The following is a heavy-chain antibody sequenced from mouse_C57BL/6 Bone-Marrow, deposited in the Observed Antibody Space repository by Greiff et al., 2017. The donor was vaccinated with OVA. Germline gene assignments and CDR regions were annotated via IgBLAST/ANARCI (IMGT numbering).Heavy chain of an antibody. CDR3: ARKGVLRHYWYFDV. D-gene: IGHD1-2*01. Sequence: VQLQQSGPELVKPGASVKISCKASGYTFTDYYMNWVKQSHGKSLEWIGDINPNNGGTSYNQKFKGKATLTVDKSSSTAYMELRSLTSEDSAVYDCARKGVLRHYWYFDVWGTGTTVTVSS. CDR1: GYTFTDYY. J-gene: IGHJ1*03. CDR2: INPNNGGT. V-gene: IGHV1-26*01.